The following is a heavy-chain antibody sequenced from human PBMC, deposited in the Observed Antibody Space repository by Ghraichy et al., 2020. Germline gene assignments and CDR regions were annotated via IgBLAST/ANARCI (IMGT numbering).Heavy chain of an antibody. V-gene: IGHV4-34*01. CDR1: GGSFSHYY. CDR2: INHSGST. Sequence: SETLSLTCAVYGGSFSHYYWSWIRQPPGKGLEWIGEINHSGSTKYNPALKSRVTISVDTYKNQISLKQTSVTAADTAVYYCARDKHTGNYYYYCGMDVWGQGTTVTVSS. CDR3: ARDKHTGNYYYYCGMDV. D-gene: IGHD1-26*01. J-gene: IGHJ6*02.